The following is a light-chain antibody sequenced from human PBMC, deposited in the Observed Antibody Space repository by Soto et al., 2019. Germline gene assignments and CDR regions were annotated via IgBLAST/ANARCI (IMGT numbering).Light chain of an antibody. CDR2: DVS. CDR1: QSVSGY. V-gene: IGKV3-11*01. CDR3: QQRNYWQVT. J-gene: IGKJ5*01. Sequence: VLTQSPVTLSLAPGERAPLPCRASQSVSGYLAWYQQKPGQAPRLLIYDVSNRATGIPARFSGSGSGTDFTLTISSLEPEDFAIYYCQQRNYWQVTFGQGTRLEIK.